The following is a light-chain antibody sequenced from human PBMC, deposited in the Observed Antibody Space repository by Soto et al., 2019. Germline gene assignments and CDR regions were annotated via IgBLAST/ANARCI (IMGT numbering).Light chain of an antibody. CDR1: QRVRTN. CDR2: GAS. J-gene: IGKJ5*01. Sequence: EIVITQSPATLSVSPGERATLSCRASQRVRTNLAWYQQKRGQAHRLLIYGASTRATGIPARFSGSVSGTEFTFTISSLQSEDLAVYDGQQRSNWPPITCGQGTRLEIK. V-gene: IGKV3-15*01. CDR3: QQRSNWPPIT.